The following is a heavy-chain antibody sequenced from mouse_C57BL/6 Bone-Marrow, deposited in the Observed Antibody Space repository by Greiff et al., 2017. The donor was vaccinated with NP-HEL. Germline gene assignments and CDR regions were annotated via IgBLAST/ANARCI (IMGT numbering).Heavy chain of an antibody. CDR2: IDSNSGGT. CDR3: ARVGGYYFDY. CDR1: GYTFTSYW. D-gene: IGHD1-1*01. Sequence: QVQLKESGAELVKPGASVKLSCKASGYTFTSYWMHWVKQRPGRGLEWIGRIDSNSGGTKYNEKFKSKATLTVDKPSSTAYMQLSSLTSEDSAVYYCARVGGYYFDYWGQGTTLTVSS. J-gene: IGHJ2*01. V-gene: IGHV1-72*01.